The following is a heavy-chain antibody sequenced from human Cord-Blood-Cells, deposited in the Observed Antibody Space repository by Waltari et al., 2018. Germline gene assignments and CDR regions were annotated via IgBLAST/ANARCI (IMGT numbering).Heavy chain of an antibody. CDR3: ARGSGYSSAYGAFDI. Sequence: QVQLQQSGPGLVKPSQTLPLTCAMSGDRVSRNTSVWNWIRPSPSRGLEWLGRTYYRSKWYNDYAVSVKSRIPINPDTSKNQFSLQLNSVTPEDTAVYYCARGSGYSSAYGAFDIWGQGTMVTVSS. CDR1: GDRVSRNTSV. V-gene: IGHV6-1*01. CDR2: TYYRSKWYN. J-gene: IGHJ3*02. D-gene: IGHD6-19*01.